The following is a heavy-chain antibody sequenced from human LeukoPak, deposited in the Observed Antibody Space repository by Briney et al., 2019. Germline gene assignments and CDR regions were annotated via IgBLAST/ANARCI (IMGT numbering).Heavy chain of an antibody. Sequence: PGGSLRLSCAASGFTFSSYSMNWVRQAPGKGLEWVSSISSNSSYIYYADSVKGRFTISRDNAKNSLYLQMNSLRAEGTAVYYCATLGALYYFDYWGQGTLVTVSS. J-gene: IGHJ4*02. CDR3: ATLGALYYFDY. D-gene: IGHD1-26*01. CDR1: GFTFSSYS. CDR2: ISSNSSYI. V-gene: IGHV3-21*01.